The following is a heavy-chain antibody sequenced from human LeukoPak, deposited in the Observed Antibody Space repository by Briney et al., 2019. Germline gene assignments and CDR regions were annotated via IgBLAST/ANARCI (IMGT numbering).Heavy chain of an antibody. CDR2: IYYSGST. J-gene: IGHJ3*02. CDR3: ARSVDTSAFDI. V-gene: IGHV4-59*01. CDR1: GGSISSYY. D-gene: IGHD5-18*01. Sequence: SETLSLTCTVTGGSISSYYWSWIRQPPGKGLQWIGYIYYSGSTNYNPSLKSRVTISVDTSKNQFSLKLSSVTAADTAVYYCARSVDTSAFDIWGQGTMVTVSS.